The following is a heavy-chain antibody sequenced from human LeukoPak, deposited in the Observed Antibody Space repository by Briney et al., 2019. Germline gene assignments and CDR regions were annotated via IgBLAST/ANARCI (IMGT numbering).Heavy chain of an antibody. Sequence: SETLSLTCTVSGGSISSGDYYWSWIRQPPGKGLEWIGYIFYSGSTYYNPSPKSRVTISVDTSKNQFSLKLSSVTAADTAVYYCARETYGDYRGDYWGQGTLVTDSS. V-gene: IGHV4-30-4*01. CDR1: GGSISSGDYY. D-gene: IGHD4-17*01. J-gene: IGHJ4*02. CDR2: IFYSGST. CDR3: ARETYGDYRGDY.